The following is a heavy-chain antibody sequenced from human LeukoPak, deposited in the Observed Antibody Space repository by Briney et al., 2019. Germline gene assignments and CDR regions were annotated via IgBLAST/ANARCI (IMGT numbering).Heavy chain of an antibody. J-gene: IGHJ3*02. Sequence: GGSLRLSCTASGFTFSNYSINWVRQAPGKGLEWVSYISSRSSTIKYADSVKGRFTISRDNVKNSLYLQMNSLRAEDTAVYYCASPYGSGTYYDAFDIWGQGTMVTVSS. D-gene: IGHD3-10*01. CDR1: GFTFSNYS. V-gene: IGHV3-48*04. CDR3: ASPYGSGTYYDAFDI. CDR2: ISSRSSTI.